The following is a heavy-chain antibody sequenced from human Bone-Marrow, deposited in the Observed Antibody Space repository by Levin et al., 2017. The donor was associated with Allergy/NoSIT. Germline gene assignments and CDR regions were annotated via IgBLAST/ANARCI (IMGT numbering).Heavy chain of an antibody. CDR1: GHTLTQLV. CDR2: FYPEDGEV. D-gene: IGHD6-13*01. Sequence: ASVKVSCKVSGHTLTQLVMHWVRQAPGKGLEWMGGFYPEDGEVLYAQKFQGRVTMTEDTSTDTAYMEVSSLRSEDTVIYYCATAHSSSLAFWGQGTLVTVSS. J-gene: IGHJ4*02. V-gene: IGHV1-24*01. CDR3: ATAHSSSLAF.